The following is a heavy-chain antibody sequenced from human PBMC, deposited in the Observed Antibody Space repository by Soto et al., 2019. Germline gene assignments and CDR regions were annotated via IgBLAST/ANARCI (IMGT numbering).Heavy chain of an antibody. CDR3: ARAYTPPDIVATIWHYYYGMDV. D-gene: IGHD5-12*01. Sequence: GGSLRLSCAASGFTFSSYGMHWVRQAPGKGLEWVAVIWYDGSNKYYADSVKGRFTISRDNSKNTLYLQMNSLRAEDTAVYYCARAYTPPDIVATIWHYYYGMDVWGQGTTVTVSS. J-gene: IGHJ6*02. CDR2: IWYDGSNK. V-gene: IGHV3-33*01. CDR1: GFTFSSYG.